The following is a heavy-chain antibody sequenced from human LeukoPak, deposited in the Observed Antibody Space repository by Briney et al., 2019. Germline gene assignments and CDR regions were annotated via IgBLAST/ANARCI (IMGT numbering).Heavy chain of an antibody. Sequence: LSGGSLSLSCAASGFTFSSYAMSWVRQSPGKGLEGVSAISGSGGRSYYADSVKGPFTISRDNSKNTLYLQMNSLRAEDTAVYYCAKGDGYNREPFDYWGQGTLVTVSS. V-gene: IGHV3-23*01. J-gene: IGHJ4*02. CDR3: AKGDGYNREPFDY. CDR2: ISGSGGRS. CDR1: GFTFSSYA. D-gene: IGHD5-24*01.